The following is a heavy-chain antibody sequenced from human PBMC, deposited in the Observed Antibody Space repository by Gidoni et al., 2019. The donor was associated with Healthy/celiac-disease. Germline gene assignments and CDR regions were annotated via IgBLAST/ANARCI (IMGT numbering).Heavy chain of an antibody. Sequence: QVQLQQWGAGLLKPSETLSLTCAVYGGSFSGYYWSWLRQPPGKGLEWIGEINHSGSTNYNPSLKSRVTISVDTSKNQFSLKLSSVTAADTAVYYCARAPNAGYSSSWYPVQRRNWFDPWGQGTLVTVSS. J-gene: IGHJ5*02. CDR1: GGSFSGYY. CDR2: INHSGST. V-gene: IGHV4-34*01. CDR3: ARAPNAGYSSSWYPVQRRNWFDP. D-gene: IGHD6-13*01.